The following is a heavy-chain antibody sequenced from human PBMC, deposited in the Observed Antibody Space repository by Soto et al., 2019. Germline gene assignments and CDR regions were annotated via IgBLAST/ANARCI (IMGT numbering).Heavy chain of an antibody. Sequence: QLQLQESGPGLVKPSATLSLTCTVSGGSISSSSYYWGWIRQPPGKGLEWIGSIYYSGSTYYNPSLKSLVTIFVDTSKNQFSLKLSCVPAGVTAVYYCALYYYYGMGVWGQGTTVTVFS. J-gene: IGHJ6*02. CDR2: IYYSGST. CDR3: ALYYYYGMGV. CDR1: GGSISSSSYY. V-gene: IGHV4-39*01.